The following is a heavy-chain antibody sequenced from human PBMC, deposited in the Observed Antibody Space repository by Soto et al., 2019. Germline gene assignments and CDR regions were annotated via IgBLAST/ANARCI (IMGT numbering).Heavy chain of an antibody. D-gene: IGHD1-7*01. CDR1: GFTFSRYG. V-gene: IGHV3-30*18. J-gene: IGHJ4*02. Sequence: GGSLRLSCAASGFTFSRYGMHWVRQAPGKGLEGVALISHDGTRKYHGDSVKGRFTISRDNSKNTLDLQMNSLRAEDTALYYCAKTKKSGGGGELFDFWGRGILVTVSS. CDR2: ISHDGTRK. CDR3: AKTKKSGGGGELFDF.